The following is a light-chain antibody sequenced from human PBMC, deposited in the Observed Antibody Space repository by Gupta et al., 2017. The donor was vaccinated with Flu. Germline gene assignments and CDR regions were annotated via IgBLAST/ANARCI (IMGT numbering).Light chain of an antibody. V-gene: IGLV1-44*01. J-gene: IGLJ1*01. CDR1: ISNIGSNT. Sequence: QSVLTQPPSASGTPGQMVTISCSGSISNIGSNTVDWYQHLPGTAPKLLIYSNNQRPSGVPDRFSASKSDTSASLAISGLQSEDEGDYYCASWDDSLNVPYVFGTGTKVTVL. CDR3: ASWDDSLNVPYV. CDR2: SNN.